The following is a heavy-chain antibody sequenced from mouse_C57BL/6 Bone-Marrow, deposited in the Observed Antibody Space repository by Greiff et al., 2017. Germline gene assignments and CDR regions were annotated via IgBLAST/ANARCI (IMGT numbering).Heavy chain of an antibody. D-gene: IGHD2-4*01. CDR1: GFTFSSYA. CDR3: ARDLITTRNYYAMDY. Sequence: EVQLVESGGGLVKPGGSLKLSCAASGFTFSSYAMSWVRQTPEKRLEWVATISDGGSYTYYPDNVKGRFTISRDNAKNHLYLQMSHLKSEDTAMYYCARDLITTRNYYAMDYWGQGTSVTVSS. J-gene: IGHJ4*01. V-gene: IGHV5-4*01. CDR2: ISDGGSYT.